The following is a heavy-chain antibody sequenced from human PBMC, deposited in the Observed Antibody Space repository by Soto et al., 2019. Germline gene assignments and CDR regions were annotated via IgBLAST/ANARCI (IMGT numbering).Heavy chain of an antibody. Sequence: SETLSLTCTVSGGSISSSSYYWGWIRQPPGKGLEWIGSIYYSGSTYYNPSLKSRVTISVDTSKNQFSLKLSSVTAADTAVYYCARDWGSGWYSPPVWGQGTQVTVSS. J-gene: IGHJ4*02. CDR3: ARDWGSGWYSPPV. CDR1: GGSISSSSYY. CDR2: IYYSGST. V-gene: IGHV4-39*07. D-gene: IGHD6-19*01.